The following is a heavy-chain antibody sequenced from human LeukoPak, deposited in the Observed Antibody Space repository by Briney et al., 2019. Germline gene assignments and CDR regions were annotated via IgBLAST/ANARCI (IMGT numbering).Heavy chain of an antibody. CDR1: GGSIGSDY. V-gene: IGHV4-4*07. CDR3: ARDSSAAAGLIDY. D-gene: IGHD6-13*01. Sequence: PSETLSLTCTVSGGSIGSDYWTWIRQPAGKGLEWIGRIYTSGSTNYDPSLKSRVTMSVDTSKNQFSLKLSSVTAADTAVYYCARDSSAAAGLIDYWGQGTLVTVSS. CDR2: IYTSGST. J-gene: IGHJ4*02.